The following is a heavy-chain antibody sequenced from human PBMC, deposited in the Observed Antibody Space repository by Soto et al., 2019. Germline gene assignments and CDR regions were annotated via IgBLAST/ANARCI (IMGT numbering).Heavy chain of an antibody. D-gene: IGHD1-1*01. CDR2: ISYDGSNK. J-gene: IGHJ4*02. CDR3: AKDLGAGQTDY. V-gene: IGHV3-30*18. Sequence: QVQLVESGGGVVQPGRSLRLSCAASGFTFSSYGMHWVRQAPGKGLEWVAVISYDGSNKYYADSVKGRFTISRDNSKNTLYLQMNSLRAEDTAVYYCAKDLGAGQTDYWGQGTLVTVSS. CDR1: GFTFSSYG.